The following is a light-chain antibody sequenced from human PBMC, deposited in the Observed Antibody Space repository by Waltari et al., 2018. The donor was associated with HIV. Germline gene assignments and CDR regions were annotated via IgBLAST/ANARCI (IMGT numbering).Light chain of an antibody. CDR3: QQYGSAYT. CDR2: GAS. CDR1: QSVRSNY. V-gene: IGKV3-20*01. J-gene: IGKJ2*01. Sequence: ENVLTQSPGTLSLSPGEIATLSCRASQSVRSNYLAWYQQKPGQAPRLLIYGASSRATDIPDRFSGSGSGTHFTLTITRLEPEDCAVYYCQQYGSAYTFGQGTKLEIK.